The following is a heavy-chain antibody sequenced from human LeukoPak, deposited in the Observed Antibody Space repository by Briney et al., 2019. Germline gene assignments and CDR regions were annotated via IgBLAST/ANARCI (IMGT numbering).Heavy chain of an antibody. CDR3: AGTGGGWYYYYYMDV. CDR1: GFTFSSSW. D-gene: IGHD6-19*01. J-gene: IGHJ6*03. Sequence: GGSLRLSCAASGFTFSSSWMSWVRQAPGKGLEWVANIKQDGSEIYYVDSVTGRFTISRDNAKNSLYLQMNSLGAEDTAVYYCAGTGGGWYYYYYMDVWGKGTTVTISS. V-gene: IGHV3-7*01. CDR2: IKQDGSEI.